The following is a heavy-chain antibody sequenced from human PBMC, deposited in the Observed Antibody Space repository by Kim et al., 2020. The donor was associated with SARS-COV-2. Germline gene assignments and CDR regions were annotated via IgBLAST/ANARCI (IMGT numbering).Heavy chain of an antibody. CDR3: AFDDTDYYYYGMDV. V-gene: IGHV3-48*03. Sequence: AASVKGRFTISRDNAKNSLYLQMNSLRAEDTAVYYFAFDDTDYYYYGMDVWGQGTTVTVSS. J-gene: IGHJ6*02.